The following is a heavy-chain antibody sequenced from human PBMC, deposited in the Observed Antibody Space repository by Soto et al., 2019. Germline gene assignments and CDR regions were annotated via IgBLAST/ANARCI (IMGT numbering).Heavy chain of an antibody. D-gene: IGHD2-21*02. CDR3: ARDGRRRYTAIGTGMDV. CDR2: IYTSGST. CDR1: GGSISSYY. J-gene: IGHJ6*02. V-gene: IGHV4-4*07. Sequence: SETLSLTCTVSGGSISSYYWSWIRQPAGKGLEWIGRIYTSGSTNYNPSLKSRVTMSVDTSKNQFSLKLSSVTAADTAVYYCARDGRRRYTAIGTGMDVWGQGTTVTVSS.